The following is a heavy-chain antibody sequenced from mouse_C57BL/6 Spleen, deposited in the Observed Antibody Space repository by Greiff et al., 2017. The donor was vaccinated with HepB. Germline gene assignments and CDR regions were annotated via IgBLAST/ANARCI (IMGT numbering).Heavy chain of an antibody. CDR3: ARSRLLQFDY. J-gene: IGHJ2*01. V-gene: IGHV1-61*01. CDR1: GYTFTSYW. D-gene: IGHD2-3*01. CDR2: IYPSDSET. Sequence: VQLQQPGAELVRPGSSVKLSCKASGYTFTSYWMDWVKQRPGQGLEWIGNIYPSDSETHYNQKFKDKATLTVDKSSSTAYMQLSSLTSEDSAVYYCARSRLLQFDYWGQGTTLTVSS.